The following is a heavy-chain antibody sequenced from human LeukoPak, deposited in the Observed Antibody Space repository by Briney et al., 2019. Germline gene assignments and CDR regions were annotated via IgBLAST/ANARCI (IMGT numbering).Heavy chain of an antibody. D-gene: IGHD4-23*01. CDR1: GFTFSSYG. V-gene: IGHV3-30*02. CDR2: IRYDGSNK. CDR3: AKGYGGNYTPGFDY. J-gene: IGHJ4*02. Sequence: PGGSLRLSCAASGFTFSSYGMHWVRQAPGKGLEWVAFIRYDGSNKYYADSVKGRFTISRDNSKNTLYLQMNSLRAEDTAVYYCAKGYGGNYTPGFDYWGQGTLVTVSS.